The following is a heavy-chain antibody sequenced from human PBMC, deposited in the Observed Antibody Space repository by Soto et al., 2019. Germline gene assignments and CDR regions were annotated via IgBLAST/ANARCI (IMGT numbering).Heavy chain of an antibody. CDR1: GYTFTNYG. CDR2: INTYNGNT. J-gene: IGHJ4*02. D-gene: IGHD3-22*01. CDR3: AKDTYYHDRSGYYIFDY. Sequence: GASVKVSCKASGYTFTNYGISWVRQAPGQGLEWMGWINTYNGNTNYAQKLQGRVTMTTDTSTSTAYMELRSLRAEDTAVYYCAKDTYYHDRSGYYIFDYWGQGTPVTVSS. V-gene: IGHV1-18*01.